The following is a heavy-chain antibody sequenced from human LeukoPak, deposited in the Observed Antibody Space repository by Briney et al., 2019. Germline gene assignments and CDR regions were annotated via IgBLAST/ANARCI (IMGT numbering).Heavy chain of an antibody. V-gene: IGHV1-2*02. D-gene: IGHD2-15*01. CDR1: GYTFTGYY. J-gene: IGHJ4*02. CDR2: INPNSGGT. Sequence: ASVKVSCKASGYTFTGYYMHWVRQAPGQGLEWMGWINPNSGGTNYAQKFQGRVTMTRDTSISTAYMELSRLRSDDTAVYYCARDVSDCSGGSCYSYFDYWGQGTLVTVSS. CDR3: ARDVSDCSGGSCYSYFDY.